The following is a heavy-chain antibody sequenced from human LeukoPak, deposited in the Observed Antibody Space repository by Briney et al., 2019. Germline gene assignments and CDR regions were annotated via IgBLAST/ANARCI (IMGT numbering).Heavy chain of an antibody. CDR3: SRIKYGGNSGYHFDY. CDR1: GFNFNYFA. CDR2: IGDSGSGG. J-gene: IGHJ4*02. V-gene: IGHV3-23*01. D-gene: IGHD4-23*01. Sequence: GGSLTLSCSASGFNFNYFAMSWVRQAPGKRLEWVSTIGDSGSGGSYADSVRGRFTISRDNSKNMVYLQVHSLRVDDSAVYYCSRIKYGGNSGYHFDYWGQGTLVTVSS.